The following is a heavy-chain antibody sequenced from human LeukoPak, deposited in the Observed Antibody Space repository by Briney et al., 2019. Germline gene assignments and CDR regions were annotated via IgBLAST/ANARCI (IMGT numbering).Heavy chain of an antibody. J-gene: IGHJ4*02. CDR3: ARGRKYYYDSSGYYYYFDY. D-gene: IGHD3-22*01. Sequence: SETLSLTCAVYGGSFSGYYWSWIRQPPGKGLEWIGEINHSGSTNYNPSLKSRVTISVDTSKNQFSLKLSSVTAADTAVYYCARGRKYYYDSSGYYYYFDYWGQGTLVTVSS. CDR2: INHSGST. CDR1: GGSFSGYY. V-gene: IGHV4-34*01.